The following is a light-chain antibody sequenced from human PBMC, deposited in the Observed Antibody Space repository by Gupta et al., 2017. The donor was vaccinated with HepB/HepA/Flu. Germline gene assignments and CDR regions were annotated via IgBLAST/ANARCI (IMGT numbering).Light chain of an antibody. CDR2: DVS. J-gene: IGLJ2*01. CDR1: SSDVGGYNY. V-gene: IGLV2-14*01. CDR3: SSYTNSSTLHVV. Sequence: QSALTQPASVSGSPGQSITISCTGTSSDVGGYNYVSWYQQHPGKAPKLMIYDVSNRPSGVSNRFSCSKSGITASLTISGLQAEDEADYDCSSYTNSSTLHVVFGGGTKLTVL.